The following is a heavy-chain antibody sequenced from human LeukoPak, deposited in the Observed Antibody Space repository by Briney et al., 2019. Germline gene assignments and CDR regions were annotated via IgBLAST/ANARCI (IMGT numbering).Heavy chain of an antibody. J-gene: IGHJ4*02. Sequence: PGGSLRLSCGASGFTFSSYSMNWVRQAPGKGLEWVSSIVKGRFTISRDNAKNSLYLQMNSLRAEDTAVYYCARGYCSSTSCYDVDYWGQGTLVTVSS. CDR1: GFTFSSYS. CDR3: ARGYCSSTSCYDVDY. D-gene: IGHD2-2*01. V-gene: IGHV3-21*01. CDR2: I.